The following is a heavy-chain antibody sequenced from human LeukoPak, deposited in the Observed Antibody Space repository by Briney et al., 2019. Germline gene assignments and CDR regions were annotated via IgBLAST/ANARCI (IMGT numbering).Heavy chain of an antibody. V-gene: IGHV4-4*07. D-gene: IGHD1-7*01. CDR3: AREGSRNWNYFIDY. Sequence: PSETLSLTCTVSGGSISSYYWSWIRQPAGKGLEWIGRIYTSGSTNYNPSLKSRVTMSVDTSKNQFSLKLSSVTAADTAVYYCAREGSRNWNYFIDYWGQGTLVTVSS. CDR2: IYTSGST. J-gene: IGHJ4*02. CDR1: GGSISSYY.